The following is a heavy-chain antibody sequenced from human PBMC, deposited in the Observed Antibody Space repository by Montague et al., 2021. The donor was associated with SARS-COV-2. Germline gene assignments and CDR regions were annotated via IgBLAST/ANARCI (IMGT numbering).Heavy chain of an antibody. CDR2: INHSGRT. J-gene: IGHJ6*02. CDR1: GVSFSGYY. D-gene: IGHD3-3*01. CDR3: ARDPWRITIFGVVTRYGMDV. Sequence: SETLSLTCAVYGVSFSGYYWSWIRQAPGKGLEWIGEINHSGRTXXXPSXXXRVTISVDTSTNQFSLKLSSVTAADTAVYYCARDPWRITIFGVVTRYGMDVWGQGTTVTVSS. V-gene: IGHV4-34*01.